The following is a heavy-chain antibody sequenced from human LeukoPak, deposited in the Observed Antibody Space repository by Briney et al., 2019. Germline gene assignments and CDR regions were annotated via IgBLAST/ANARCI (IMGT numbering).Heavy chain of an antibody. CDR2: INHSGST. D-gene: IGHD3-16*02. J-gene: IGHJ4*02. CDR1: GGSFSGYY. CDR3: ARLMITFGGVIVKDY. Sequence: PSETLSLTCAVYGGSFSGYYWSWIRQPPGKGLEWIGEINHSGSTNYNPSLKSRVTISVDTSKNQFSLKLSFVTAADTAVYYCARLMITFGGVIVKDYWGQGTLVTVSS. V-gene: IGHV4-34*01.